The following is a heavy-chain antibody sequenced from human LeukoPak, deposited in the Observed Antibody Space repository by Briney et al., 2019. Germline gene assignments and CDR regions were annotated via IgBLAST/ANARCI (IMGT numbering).Heavy chain of an antibody. Sequence: ASVKVPCKTSGYAFTSYGISWVRQAPGQGLEWMGWISAHNGNTDYAQKLQGRVTMTTDTSTSTAYMELRSLRSDDTAVYYCARDAPRTAAQNENWFDPWGQGTLVTVSS. CDR3: ARDAPRTAAQNENWFDP. CDR2: ISAHNGNT. CDR1: GYAFTSYG. V-gene: IGHV1-18*01. D-gene: IGHD6-13*01. J-gene: IGHJ5*02.